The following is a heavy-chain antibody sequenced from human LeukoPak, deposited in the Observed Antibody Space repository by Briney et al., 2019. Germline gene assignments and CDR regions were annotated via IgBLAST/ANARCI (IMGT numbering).Heavy chain of an antibody. D-gene: IGHD2-2*01. J-gene: IGHJ5*02. V-gene: IGHV1-8*01. CDR2: MNPNSGNT. CDR3: AGGGYCSSTSCRTHNWFDP. Sequence: ASVKVSCKASGYTFTSYDINWVRQATGQGLEWMGWMNPNSGNTGYAQKFQGRVTMTRNTSISTAYMELSSLRPEDTAVYYCAGGGYCSSTSCRTHNWFDPWGQGTLVTVSS. CDR1: GYTFTSYD.